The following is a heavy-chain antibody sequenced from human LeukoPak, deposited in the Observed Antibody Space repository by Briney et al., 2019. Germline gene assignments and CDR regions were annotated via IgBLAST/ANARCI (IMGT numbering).Heavy chain of an antibody. CDR2: ISGSGGST. D-gene: IGHD1-26*01. J-gene: IGHJ4*02. Sequence: GGSLRLSCAASGFTFSSYAMSWVRQAPGKGLEWVSAISGSGGSTYYADSVKGRFTISRDNSKNTLYLQMNSLRAGDTAVYYCAATPRVGATIPDVVWGQGTLVTVSS. V-gene: IGHV3-23*01. CDR3: AATPRVGATIPDVV. CDR1: GFTFSSYA.